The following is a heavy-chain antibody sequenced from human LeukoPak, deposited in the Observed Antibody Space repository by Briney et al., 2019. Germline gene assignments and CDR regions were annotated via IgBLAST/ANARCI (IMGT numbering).Heavy chain of an antibody. CDR3: ARALLGYSYGYDYYYYMDV. CDR1: GGSISSYY. D-gene: IGHD5-18*01. CDR2: IYYSGST. V-gene: IGHV4-59*01. Sequence: SETLSLTCTVSGGSISSYYWSWIRQPPGKGLEWIGYIYYSGSTNYNPSLKSRVTISVDTSKNQFSLKLSSVTAADTAVYYCARALLGYSYGYDYYYYMDVWGKGTTVTISS. J-gene: IGHJ6*03.